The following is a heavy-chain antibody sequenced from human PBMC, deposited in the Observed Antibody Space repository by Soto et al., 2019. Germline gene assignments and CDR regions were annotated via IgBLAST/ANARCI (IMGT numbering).Heavy chain of an antibody. Sequence: ASVNVSCKASGYTFTSNYMHWVRHATGQGLEWMGIINPASGSPSYAQKFQGRVTMTRDTSTSTVYMKLSSLRSEDTAIYYCAREGLFGYYDTGGFMDYWGQGTLVTVSS. J-gene: IGHJ4*02. CDR2: INPASGSP. V-gene: IGHV1-46*03. CDR1: GYTFTSNY. D-gene: IGHD3-22*01. CDR3: AREGLFGYYDTGGFMDY.